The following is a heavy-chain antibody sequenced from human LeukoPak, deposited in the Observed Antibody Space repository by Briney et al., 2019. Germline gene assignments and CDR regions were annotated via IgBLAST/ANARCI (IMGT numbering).Heavy chain of an antibody. CDR3: ARPFSGSYSDAFDL. CDR1: GGSMSSNY. CDR2: IYNSGTIYYSGST. V-gene: IGHV4-59*08. J-gene: IGHJ3*01. D-gene: IGHD1-26*01. Sequence: SETLSLTCTVAGGSMSSNYWSWIRQPPGKGLEWIGYIYNSGTIYYSGSTNYNPSLLSRVTISVDTSKNQFSLKLRSVTAADTAVYYCARPFSGSYSDAFDLWGQGTMVTVSS.